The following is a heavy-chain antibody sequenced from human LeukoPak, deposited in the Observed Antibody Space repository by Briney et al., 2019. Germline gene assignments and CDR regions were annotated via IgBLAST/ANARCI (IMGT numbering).Heavy chain of an antibody. CDR3: ARQLRYFDWLLSYYYYYMDV. Sequence: ASVKVSCKASGYTFTSYDINWVRQATGQGLEWMGWMNPNSGNTGYAQKFQGRVTMTRNTSISTAYMELSSLRSEDTAVYYCARQLRYFDWLLSYYYYYMDVWGKGTTVTVSS. J-gene: IGHJ6*03. CDR1: GYTFTSYD. V-gene: IGHV1-8*01. CDR2: MNPNSGNT. D-gene: IGHD3-9*01.